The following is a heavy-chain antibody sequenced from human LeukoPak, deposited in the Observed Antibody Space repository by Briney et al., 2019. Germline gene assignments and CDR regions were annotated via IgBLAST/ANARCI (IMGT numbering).Heavy chain of an antibody. J-gene: IGHJ4*02. Sequence: GASVKVSCKASGYTFTSYYMHWVRQAPGQGLEWMGIINPSGGSTSYAQKFQGRVTKTRDTSTRTVYMELSSLRSEDTAVYYCARGIVDYGGNSPLEYWGQGTLVTVSS. CDR2: INPSGGST. CDR1: GYTFTSYY. CDR3: ARGIVDYGGNSPLEY. D-gene: IGHD4-23*01. V-gene: IGHV1-46*01.